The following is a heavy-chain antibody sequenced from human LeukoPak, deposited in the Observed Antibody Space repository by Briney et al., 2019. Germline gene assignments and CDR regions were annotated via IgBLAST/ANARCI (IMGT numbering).Heavy chain of an antibody. CDR1: GGSISSSSYY. J-gene: IGHJ4*02. D-gene: IGHD3-22*01. CDR3: ARGDYYGSSGYYPFDY. V-gene: IGHV4-39*07. Sequence: SETLSLTCTVSGGSISSSSYYWGWIRQPPGKGLEWIGSIYYSGSTYYNPSLKSRVTISVDTSKNQFSLKLSSVTAADTAVYYCARGDYYGSSGYYPFDYWGQGTLVTVSS. CDR2: IYYSGST.